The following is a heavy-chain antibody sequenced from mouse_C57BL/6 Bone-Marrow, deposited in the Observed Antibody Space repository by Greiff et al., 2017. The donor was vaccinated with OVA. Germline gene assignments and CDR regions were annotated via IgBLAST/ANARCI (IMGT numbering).Heavy chain of an antibody. CDR3: ARRDYDYDWYFDV. V-gene: IGHV5-17*01. D-gene: IGHD2-4*01. J-gene: IGHJ1*03. CDR2: ISSGSSTI. CDR1: GFTFSDYG. Sequence: EVKLVESGGGLVKPGGSLKLSCAASGFTFSDYGMHWVRQAPEKGLEWVAYISSGSSTIYYADTVKGRFTISRDNAKNTLFLQMTSLRSEDTAMYYCARRDYDYDWYFDVGGTGTTVTVSS.